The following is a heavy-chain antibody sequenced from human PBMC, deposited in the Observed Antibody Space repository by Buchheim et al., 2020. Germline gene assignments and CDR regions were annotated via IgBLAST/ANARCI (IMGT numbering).Heavy chain of an antibody. Sequence: EVQLVESGGGLVKPGGSLRLSCAASGFTFSSYSLTWVPQPPGKGLDWFSSIIISSSYIYYADSVRGRLTISRDNPRNSLYLQMNSLRAEDTAVYYCARDGVATLSFWGQGTL. CDR1: GFTFSSYS. CDR3: ARDGVATLSF. D-gene: IGHD5-12*01. CDR2: IIISSSYI. V-gene: IGHV3-21*01. J-gene: IGHJ4*02.